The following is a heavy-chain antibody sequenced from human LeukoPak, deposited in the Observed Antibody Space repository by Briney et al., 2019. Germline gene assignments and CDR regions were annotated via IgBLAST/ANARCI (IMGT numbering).Heavy chain of an antibody. CDR2: IYYSGST. CDR3: ARESKGITVTTPSAFDI. V-gene: IGHV4-31*03. CDR1: GGSISSGGYY. Sequence: SETLSLTCTVSGGSISSGGYYWSWIRQHPGKGLEWIGYIYYSGSTYYNPSLKSRVTISVDTSKNQFSLKLSSVTAADTAVYYCARESKGITVTTPSAFDIWGQGTMVTVSS. J-gene: IGHJ3*02. D-gene: IGHD4-17*01.